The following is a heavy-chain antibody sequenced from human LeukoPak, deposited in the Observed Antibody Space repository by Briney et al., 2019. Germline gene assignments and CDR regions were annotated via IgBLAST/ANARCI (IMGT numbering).Heavy chain of an antibody. CDR2: INPNSGGT. J-gene: IGHJ4*02. D-gene: IGHD4-17*01. Sequence: ASVKVSCKASGYTFTSYGISWVRQAPGQGLEWMGWINPNSGGTNYAQKFQGRVTMTRDTSISTAYMELSRLRSDDTAVYYCAKEWGVDYGLRYWGQGTLVTVSS. CDR1: GYTFTSYG. V-gene: IGHV1-2*02. CDR3: AKEWGVDYGLRY.